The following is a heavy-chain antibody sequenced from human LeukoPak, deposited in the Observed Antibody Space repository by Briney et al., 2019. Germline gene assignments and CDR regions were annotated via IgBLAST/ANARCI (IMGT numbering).Heavy chain of an antibody. CDR1: GYSISSGYY. D-gene: IGHD3-10*01. V-gene: IGHV4-38-2*02. Sequence: SETLSLTCAVSGYSISSGYYWGWIRQPPGKGLEWIGSIYHSGSTHYNPSLKSRVTISVDTSKNQFSLKLSSVTAADTAVYYCAREITMVRGVHIDYWGQGTLVTVSS. CDR2: IYHSGST. CDR3: AREITMVRGVHIDY. J-gene: IGHJ4*02.